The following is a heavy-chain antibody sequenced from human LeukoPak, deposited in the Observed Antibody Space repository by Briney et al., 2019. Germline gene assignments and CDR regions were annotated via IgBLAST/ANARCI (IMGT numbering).Heavy chain of an antibody. J-gene: IGHJ3*02. CDR1: GFTFRNYW. CDR3: ARDCKDDAFDI. CDR2: IKQDGSDR. V-gene: IGHV3-7*01. Sequence: QTGGSLRLSCAASGFTFRNYWMSWVRQAPGTGLEWVANIKQDGSDRNYVTSVRGRFTISRDNAKNSLYLQMNSLRAEDTAVYHCARDCKDDAFDIWGQGTMVTVSS.